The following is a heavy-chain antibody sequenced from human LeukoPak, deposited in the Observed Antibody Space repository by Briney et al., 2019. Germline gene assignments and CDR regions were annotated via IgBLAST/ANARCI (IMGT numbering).Heavy chain of an antibody. J-gene: IGHJ4*02. CDR3: AREPFITIFGVVSTTFLDY. CDR2: IYTSGST. CDR1: GGSISSSSYY. V-gene: IGHV4-39*07. D-gene: IGHD3-3*01. Sequence: SETLSLTCTVSGGSISSSSYYWGWIRQPPGKGLEWIGRIYTSGSTNYNPSLKSRVTMSVDTSKNQFSLKLSSVTAADTAVYYCAREPFITIFGVVSTTFLDYWGQGTLVTVSS.